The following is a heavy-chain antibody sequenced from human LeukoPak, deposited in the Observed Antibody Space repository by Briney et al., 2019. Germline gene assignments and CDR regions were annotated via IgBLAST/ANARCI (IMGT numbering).Heavy chain of an antibody. V-gene: IGHV1-69*02. D-gene: IGHD3-22*01. J-gene: IGHJ4*02. CDR1: GGTFSSYT. CDR3: ARAPYYYDSSGYYPYDY. Sequence: SVKVSCKASGGTFSSYTISWVRQAPGQGLEWMGRTIPILGIANYAQKFQGRVTITADKSTSTAYMELSSLRSEDTAVYYCARAPYYYDSSGYYPYDYWGQGTLVTVSS. CDR2: TIPILGIA.